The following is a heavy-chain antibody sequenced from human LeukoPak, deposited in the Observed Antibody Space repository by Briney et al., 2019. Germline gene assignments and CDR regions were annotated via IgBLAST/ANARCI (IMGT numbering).Heavy chain of an antibody. CDR3: ARGPFNLYGERWGFDP. CDR2: IFYSGST. V-gene: IGHV4-30-4*08. CDR1: GGTISSGDYY. J-gene: IGHJ5*02. Sequence: SQTLSLTCSVSGGTISSGDYYWSWIRQPPGKGLEWIGYIFYSGSTYYNPSLKSRVTISVDTSKNQFSLKLSSLTAADTAVYYCARGPFNLYGERWGFDPWGQGTLVTVSS. D-gene: IGHD4-17*01.